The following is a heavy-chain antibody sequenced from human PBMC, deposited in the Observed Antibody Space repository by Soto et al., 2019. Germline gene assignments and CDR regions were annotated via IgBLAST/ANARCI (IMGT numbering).Heavy chain of an antibody. V-gene: IGHV3-30*18. Sequence: GGSLRLSCAASGFTFSSYGMHWVRQAPGKGLEWVAVISYDGSNKYYADPVKGRFTISRDNSKNTLYLQMNSLRAEDTAVYYCAKGVGAKWVYYGMDVWGQGTTVTVSS. CDR1: GFTFSSYG. CDR3: AKGVGAKWVYYGMDV. CDR2: ISYDGSNK. J-gene: IGHJ6*02. D-gene: IGHD1-26*01.